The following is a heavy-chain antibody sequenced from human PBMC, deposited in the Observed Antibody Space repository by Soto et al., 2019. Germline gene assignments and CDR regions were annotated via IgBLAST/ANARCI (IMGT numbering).Heavy chain of an antibody. Sequence: QVQLQQWGAGLLKPSETLSLTCAVYGGSVTSGSYYCSWIRQPPGKGLEWIGEMSHSGGNHYNPSRESRVTISVDTSQDEFSLKMGSVTAADTALYYCARVERGSATTVVDAFDIWGPGTMVTVSS. V-gene: IGHV4-34*01. CDR1: GGSVTSGSYY. D-gene: IGHD1-1*01. J-gene: IGHJ3*02. CDR2: MSHSGGN. CDR3: ARVERGSATTVVDAFDI.